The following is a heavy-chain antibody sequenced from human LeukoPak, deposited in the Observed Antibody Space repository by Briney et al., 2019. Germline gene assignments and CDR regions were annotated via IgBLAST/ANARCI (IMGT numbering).Heavy chain of an antibody. V-gene: IGHV4-34*01. D-gene: IGHD2-2*01. J-gene: IGHJ4*02. Sequence: PSETLSLTCAVYGGSFSGYYWSWIRQPPGKGLEWIGEINHSGSTNYNPSLKSRVTISVDTSKNQFSLKLSSVTAADTAVYYCARGRRIVVVPAAYGSWGQGTLVTVSS. CDR2: INHSGST. CDR1: GGSFSGYY. CDR3: ARGRRIVVVPAAYGS.